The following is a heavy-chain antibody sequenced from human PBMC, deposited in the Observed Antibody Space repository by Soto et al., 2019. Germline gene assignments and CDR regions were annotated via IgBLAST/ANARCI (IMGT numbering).Heavy chain of an antibody. V-gene: IGHV5-51*01. D-gene: IGHD3-3*01. J-gene: IGHJ4*02. CDR1: GYNFARSS. CDR3: APYYNYWKI. CDR2: IYPGSSEI. Sequence: EVQLVQSGAEVKKPGESLRISCKDSGYNFARSSIGWVRQMPGKGLEWVAIIYPGSSEITYSPSFQGRVIISADMSISTAYLQWSSLKASDTAIYYCAPYYNYWKIWGQGTLVTVSS.